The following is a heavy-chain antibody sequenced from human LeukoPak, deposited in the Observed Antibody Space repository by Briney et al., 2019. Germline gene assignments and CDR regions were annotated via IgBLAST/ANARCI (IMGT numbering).Heavy chain of an antibody. J-gene: IGHJ6*02. V-gene: IGHV4-59*12. CDR2: VYHSGST. CDR3: ATYCGGDCYSGGYYYYYGMDV. CDR1: GGSISSYY. Sequence: ASETLSLTCTVSGGSISSYYWSWIRQPPGKGLEWIGCVYHSGSTTYNPSLKSRVTISVDKSKNQFSLKLSSVTAADTAVYYCATYCGGDCYSGGYYYYYGMDVWGQGTTVTVSS. D-gene: IGHD2-21*02.